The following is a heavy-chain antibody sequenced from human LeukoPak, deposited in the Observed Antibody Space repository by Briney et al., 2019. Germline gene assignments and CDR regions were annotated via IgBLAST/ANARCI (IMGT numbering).Heavy chain of an antibody. D-gene: IGHD5-12*01. Sequence: GGSLRLSCAASGFTFSNYAMSWVRQAPGKGLEWVSAISGSASSTYHADSVKGRFAISRDNSKNTLYLQMNSLRAEDTAVYYCARGPSGYHNTGGQGTLVTVSS. CDR3: ARGPSGYHNT. CDR2: ISGSASST. CDR1: GFTFSNYA. V-gene: IGHV3-23*01. J-gene: IGHJ4*02.